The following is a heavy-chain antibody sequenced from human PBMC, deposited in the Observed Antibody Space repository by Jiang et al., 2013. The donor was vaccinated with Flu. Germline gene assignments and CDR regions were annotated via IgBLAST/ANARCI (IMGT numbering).Heavy chain of an antibody. CDR3: AAAVVTTVTENYYYYGMDV. J-gene: IGHJ6*02. Sequence: SGNTNYAQKFQERVTITRDMSTSTAYMELSSLRSEDTAVYYCAAAVVTTVTENYYYYGMDVWGQGTTVTVSS. D-gene: IGHD4-17*01. V-gene: IGHV1-58*01. CDR2: SGNT.